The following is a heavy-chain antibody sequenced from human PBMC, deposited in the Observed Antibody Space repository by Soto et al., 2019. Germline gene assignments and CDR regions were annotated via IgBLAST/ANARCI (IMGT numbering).Heavy chain of an antibody. Sequence: GGSLRLSCAASGLTFNRYWMHWVRHAPGKGLVWVSHINTDGSNTSYADSVKGRFTISRDNAKSTLFLQMNSLRDEDTAVYYCAREFCSGGNCYTYYFDPWGQGIPVTSPQ. CDR2: INTDGSNT. CDR1: GLTFNRYW. D-gene: IGHD2-15*01. J-gene: IGHJ5*02. CDR3: AREFCSGGNCYTYYFDP. V-gene: IGHV3-74*01.